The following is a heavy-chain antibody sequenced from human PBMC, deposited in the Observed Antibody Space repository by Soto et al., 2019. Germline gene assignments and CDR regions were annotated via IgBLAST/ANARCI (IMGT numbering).Heavy chain of an antibody. CDR2: ISSSGSII. V-gene: IGHV3-11*01. CDR3: ARDLGYYASDGYFDY. Sequence: GGSLRLSCAASGFTFSDYYMSWIRQAPGKGLEWVSYISSSGSIIYYADSVKGRFTISRDNAKNSLYLQLNSLRAEDTAVYYCARDLGYYASDGYFDYWGQGTVVTVSS. D-gene: IGHD3-22*01. CDR1: GFTFSDYY. J-gene: IGHJ4*02.